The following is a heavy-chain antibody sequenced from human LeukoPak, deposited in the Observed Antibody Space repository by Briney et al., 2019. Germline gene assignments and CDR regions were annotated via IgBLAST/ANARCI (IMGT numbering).Heavy chain of an antibody. J-gene: IGHJ4*02. CDR3: ARDRKYQLPDY. CDR2: INSDGSST. D-gene: IGHD2-2*01. V-gene: IGHV3-74*01. CDR1: GFTFSSYW. Sequence: PGGSLRLSCAASGFTFSSYWMHWVRHAPGKGLVWVSRINSDGSSTSYADSVKGRFTISRDNAKNTLYLQMNSLRAEDTAVYYCARDRKYQLPDYWGQGTLVTVSS.